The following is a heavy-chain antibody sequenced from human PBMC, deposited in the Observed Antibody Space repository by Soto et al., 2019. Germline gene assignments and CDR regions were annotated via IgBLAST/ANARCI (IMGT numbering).Heavy chain of an antibody. CDR3: ARVIAAANYYDL. Sequence: SETLSPPCPVSGGSISTGGYYWSWIRQHPGKGLEWIGYIYYSGSTYYNPSLTSRVTISVDTSKNQFSLTLSSVTAADPAVYYRARVIAAANYYDLLCRGTRMVVSS. CDR2: IYYSGST. D-gene: IGHD6-13*01. J-gene: IGHJ4*02. CDR1: GGSISTGGYY. V-gene: IGHV4-31*03.